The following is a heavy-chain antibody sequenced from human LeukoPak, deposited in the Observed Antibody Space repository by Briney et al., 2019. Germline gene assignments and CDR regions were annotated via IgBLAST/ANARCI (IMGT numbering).Heavy chain of an antibody. CDR3: ARHVVAVGFDY. V-gene: IGHV3-21*01. D-gene: IGHD3-22*01. J-gene: IGHJ4*02. CDR1: GFTFSSYS. Sequence: PGGSLRLSCAASGFTFSSYSMNWVRQAPGKGLEWVSSITSSSSYIYYADSVKGRFTISRDNAKNSLYLRMNSLRAEDTAVYYCARHVVAVGFDYWGQGTLVTVSS. CDR2: ITSSSSYI.